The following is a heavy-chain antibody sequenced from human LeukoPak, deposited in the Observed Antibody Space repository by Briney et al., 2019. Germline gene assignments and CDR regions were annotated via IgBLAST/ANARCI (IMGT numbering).Heavy chain of an antibody. V-gene: IGHV3-7*01. CDR3: ARARGVRYFDWADAFDI. D-gene: IGHD3-9*01. CDR2: IKQDGSER. Sequence: GGSLRLSCAASGFTFSSYCMSWVRQAPGKGLEWVANIKQDGSERYYVDSVKGRFTISRDNAKNSLYLQMNSLRAGDTAVYYCARARGVRYFDWADAFDIWGPRTMVTVSS. J-gene: IGHJ3*02. CDR1: GFTFSSYC.